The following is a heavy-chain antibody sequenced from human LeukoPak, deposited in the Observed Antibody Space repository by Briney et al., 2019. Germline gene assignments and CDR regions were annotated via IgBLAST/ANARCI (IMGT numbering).Heavy chain of an antibody. CDR1: GYSFTNYW. D-gene: IGHD6-19*01. Sequence: GESLKISCKGSGYSFTNYWIGWVRQMPGKGLEYMGIIYTVDSDTKYSPSFQGQVTISVDKSINTAYLQWTSLKASDTAMYYCARGGSDWYFDYWGHGSLVTVSS. CDR2: IYTVDSDT. J-gene: IGHJ4*03. CDR3: ARGGSDWYFDY. V-gene: IGHV5-51*01.